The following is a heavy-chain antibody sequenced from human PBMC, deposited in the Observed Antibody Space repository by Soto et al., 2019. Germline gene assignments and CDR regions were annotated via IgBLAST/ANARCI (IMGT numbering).Heavy chain of an antibody. D-gene: IGHD3-10*01. Sequence: GGSLRLSCAASGFTFGHSAMSWVRQAPGKGLEWVAAISGTGGAAYYADSVKGRFAISRDNSRNTLFLQMNSLRVDDTAIYHCAKPEEVVRGFDFWGLGTLVTVSS. CDR3: AKPEEVVRGFDF. CDR2: ISGTGGAA. V-gene: IGHV3-23*01. CDR1: GFTFGHSA. J-gene: IGHJ4*02.